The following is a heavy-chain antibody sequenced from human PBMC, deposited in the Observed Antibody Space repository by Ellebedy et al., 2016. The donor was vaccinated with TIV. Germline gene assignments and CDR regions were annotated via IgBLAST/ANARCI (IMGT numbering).Heavy chain of an antibody. V-gene: IGHV4-59*01. D-gene: IGHD4-23*01. CDR3: ARDRWLGSSRCFDL. J-gene: IGHJ2*01. CDR2: IKYSGST. Sequence: SETLSLXCTVSNGSISSYYWSWIRQPPGKGLEWIGFIKYSGSTNYNPSLRSRVTISADTSRNQFSLRLSSVSAADTAVYYCARDRWLGSSRCFDLWGRGTLVTVSS. CDR1: NGSISSYY.